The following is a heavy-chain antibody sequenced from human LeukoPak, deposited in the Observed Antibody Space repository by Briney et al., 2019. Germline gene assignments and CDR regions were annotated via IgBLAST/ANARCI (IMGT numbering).Heavy chain of an antibody. J-gene: IGHJ4*02. D-gene: IGHD2-15*01. CDR1: GYRFISYW. CDR2: ISPGDSDT. CDR3: ARRYCSAGSCLDY. Sequence: GESLKISCKSSGYRFISYWIGWVRQMPGKGLEWMGIISPGDSDTRYSPSFQAQVTISADKSISTAYLQWSSLKASDTAIYYCARRYCSAGSCLDYWGQGTLVTVSS. V-gene: IGHV5-51*01.